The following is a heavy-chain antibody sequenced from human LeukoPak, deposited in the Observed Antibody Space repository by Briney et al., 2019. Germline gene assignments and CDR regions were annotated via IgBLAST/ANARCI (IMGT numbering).Heavy chain of an antibody. V-gene: IGHV1-18*01. CDR2: ISAYNANT. J-gene: IGHJ4*02. CDR1: GYTFTNYG. D-gene: IGHD1-26*01. Sequence: GASVKVSCTASGYTFTNYGIPWVRRAPGQGLEWMGWISAYNANTNYAQNLQGRVTMTTDTSTSTAYVELRSLRSDDTAVYFCARDYYSGSYYGDYWGQGTLVTVSS. CDR3: ARDYYSGSYYGDY.